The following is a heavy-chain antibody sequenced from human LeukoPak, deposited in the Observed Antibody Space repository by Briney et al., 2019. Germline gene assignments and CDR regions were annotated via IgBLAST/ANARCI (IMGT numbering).Heavy chain of an antibody. V-gene: IGHV4-4*07. Sequence: SETLSLTCTVSGGSISSYYWSWIRQPAGKGLEWIGRIYTSGSTNYNPSLKGRVTMSVDTSKNQFSLKLSSVTAADTAVYYCARAPAAIPVGGYYYYYYYMDVWGKGTTVTVSS. CDR3: ARAPAAIPVGGYYYYYYYMDV. J-gene: IGHJ6*03. CDR2: IYTSGST. D-gene: IGHD2-2*02. CDR1: GGSISSYY.